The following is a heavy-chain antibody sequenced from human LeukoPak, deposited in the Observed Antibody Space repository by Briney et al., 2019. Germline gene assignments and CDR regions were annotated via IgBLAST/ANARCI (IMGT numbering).Heavy chain of an antibody. CDR1: GGSISSYY. Sequence: PSETLSLTCTVSGGSISSYYWSWIRQPAGKGLEWIGRIYISGSTNYNPSLKSRVTMSVDTSKNQFSLKLSSVTAADTAVYYCARGAYYYDSSGYKGAFDIWGQGTMVTVSS. CDR3: ARGAYYYDSSGYKGAFDI. D-gene: IGHD3-22*01. CDR2: IYISGST. V-gene: IGHV4-4*07. J-gene: IGHJ3*02.